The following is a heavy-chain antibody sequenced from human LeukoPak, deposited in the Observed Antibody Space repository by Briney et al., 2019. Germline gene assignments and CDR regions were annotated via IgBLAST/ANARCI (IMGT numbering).Heavy chain of an antibody. V-gene: IGHV4-31*03. CDR2: IYYSGST. D-gene: IGHD3-10*01. CDR3: AAGYYYGSGSYYWFDP. CDR1: GGSISSGGYY. Sequence: SQTLSLTCTVSGGSISSGGYYWSWIRQHPGKGLEWIGYIYYSGSTYYNPSLKSRVTISVVTSKNQFSLKLSSVTAADTAVYYCAAGYYYGSGSYYWFDPWGQGTLVTVSS. J-gene: IGHJ5*02.